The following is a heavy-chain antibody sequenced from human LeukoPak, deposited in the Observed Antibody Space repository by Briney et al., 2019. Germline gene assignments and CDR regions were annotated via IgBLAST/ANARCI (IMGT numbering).Heavy chain of an antibody. CDR3: VRGGWFKWNVGFDY. CDR2: ISSSGSTI. Sequence: GGSLRLSCAASGFTFSSYEMHWVRQAPGKGLEWVSYISSSGSTIYYPDSVKGRFTISRDNAKNSLYLQMNSLRAEDTAVYYCVRGGWFKWNVGFDYWGQGTLVTVSS. J-gene: IGHJ4*02. V-gene: IGHV3-48*03. D-gene: IGHD1-1*01. CDR1: GFTFSSYE.